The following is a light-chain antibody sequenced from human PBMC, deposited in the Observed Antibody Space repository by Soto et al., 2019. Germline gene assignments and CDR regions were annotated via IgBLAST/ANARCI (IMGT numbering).Light chain of an antibody. CDR2: HAA. CDR3: QQRSNWLPWT. CDR1: QSVSSD. V-gene: IGKV3-11*01. J-gene: IGKJ1*01. Sequence: EKVISQSPHALSLSPHEKATPSRTASQSVSSDLAWYQQKPGQSPRLLIYHAANRATGIPARFSGSGSGTDVTLTIISLEPEDFAVYYCQQRSNWLPWTFGQGTKVDIK.